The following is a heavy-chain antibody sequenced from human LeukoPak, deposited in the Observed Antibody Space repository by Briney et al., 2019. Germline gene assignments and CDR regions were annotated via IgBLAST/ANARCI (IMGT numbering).Heavy chain of an antibody. CDR1: GFTFSDYY. CDR2: ISSSGSTI. D-gene: IGHD4-17*01. CDR3: AREGEVATVTIDAFDI. J-gene: IGHJ3*02. Sequence: PGGSLRLSCAASGFTFSDYYMSWIRQAPGKGLEWVSYISSSGSTIYYADSVKGRFTISRDNAKNSLYLQMNSLRAEDTAVYYRAREGEVATVTIDAFDIWGQGTMVTVSS. V-gene: IGHV3-11*04.